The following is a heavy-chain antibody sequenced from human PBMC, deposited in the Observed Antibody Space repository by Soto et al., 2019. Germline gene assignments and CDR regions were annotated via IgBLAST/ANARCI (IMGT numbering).Heavy chain of an antibody. CDR2: MHPTGST. D-gene: IGHD4-4*01. V-gene: IGHV4-4*08. Sequence: QVPLQGSGPGLVKPSETLSLTCTVSGGSINTHYYSWIRQPPGKGLEWIGHMHPTGSTSYNRSLKSRVTSLADTSKTHISVKLRSVTAADTAMYYRATGRDDYKTGHWGQGALVTVSS. CDR3: ATGRDDYKTGH. CDR1: GGSINTHY. J-gene: IGHJ4*02.